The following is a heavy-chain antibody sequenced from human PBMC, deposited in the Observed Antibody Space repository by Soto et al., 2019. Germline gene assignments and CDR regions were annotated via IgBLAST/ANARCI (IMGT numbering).Heavy chain of an antibody. CDR2: VSSHGGST. CDR3: VKTLKYSYGLTH. V-gene: IGHV3-64D*06. Sequence: PGGSLRLSCSASGFTFSSYATHWVRQAPGKGLEYVSTVSSHGGSTYYADSVKGRFTISRDNSKNTLYLQMSSLRPEDTAVYYCVKTLKYSYGLTHWGQGT. J-gene: IGHJ4*02. D-gene: IGHD5-18*01. CDR1: GFTFSSYA.